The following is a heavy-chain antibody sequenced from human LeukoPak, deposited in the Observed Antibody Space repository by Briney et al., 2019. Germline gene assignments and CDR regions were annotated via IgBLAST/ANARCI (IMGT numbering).Heavy chain of an antibody. CDR2: ISFGGST. CDR1: GGSISISSYY. D-gene: IGHD3-16*01. V-gene: IGHV4-39*01. J-gene: IGHJ4*02. Sequence: PSETLSLTCTVSGGSISISSYYWWWIRQPPGRGLEWIGSISFGGSTYYSPSLKSRLTISVDTSKNQFSLNLNSVTAADTAVYFCARRRAGGRLDYWGQGTLVTVSS. CDR3: ARRRAGGRLDY.